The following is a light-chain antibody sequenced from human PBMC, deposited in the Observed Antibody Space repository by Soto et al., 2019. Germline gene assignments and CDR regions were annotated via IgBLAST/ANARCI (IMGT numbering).Light chain of an antibody. CDR1: QSVSSS. Sequence: EIVLTQSPDTLSLSPGERATLSCRASQSVSSSLAWYQQKPGQAPRLIIYDASNMATGIPARFSGSGSGTDFTLTISSLEPEDFAVYDCQQRSNWPPEVTFGPGTKVDIK. V-gene: IGKV3-11*01. J-gene: IGKJ3*01. CDR2: DAS. CDR3: QQRSNWPPEVT.